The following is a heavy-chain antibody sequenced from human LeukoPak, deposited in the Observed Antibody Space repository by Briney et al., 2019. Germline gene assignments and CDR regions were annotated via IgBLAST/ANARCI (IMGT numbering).Heavy chain of an antibody. CDR3: ARESTPLRGAFDP. Sequence: PGGSLRLSCAASGFTFSSYSMNWVRQAPGKGLEWVSVIDSRDNTYHADSVKGRFTISRHTSKNTLYLQMNSLRAEDTAVYYCARESTPLRGAFDPWGPGTLVTVSS. V-gene: IGHV3-53*04. J-gene: IGHJ5*02. CDR1: GFTFSSYS. D-gene: IGHD5-24*01. CDR2: IDSRDNT.